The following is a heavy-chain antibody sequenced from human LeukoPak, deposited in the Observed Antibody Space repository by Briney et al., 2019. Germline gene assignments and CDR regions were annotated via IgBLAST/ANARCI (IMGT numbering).Heavy chain of an antibody. CDR1: GYTFTGYY. CDR3: ARVKVPAAIPQNWFDP. D-gene: IGHD2-2*02. V-gene: IGHV1-2*06. Sequence: ASVKVSCKASGYTFTGYYMHWVRQAPGQGLEWMGRINPNSGGTNYAQKFQGRVTMTRNTSISTAYMELSRLRSDDTAVHYCARVKVPAAIPQNWFDPWGQGTLVTVSS. CDR2: INPNSGGT. J-gene: IGHJ5*02.